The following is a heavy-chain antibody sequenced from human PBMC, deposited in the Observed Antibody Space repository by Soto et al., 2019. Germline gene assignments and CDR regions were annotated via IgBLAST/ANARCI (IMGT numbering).Heavy chain of an antibody. J-gene: IGHJ6*02. D-gene: IGHD3-10*01. V-gene: IGHV6-1*01. CDR1: GDSVSSNSAA. CDR3: VRDLYCSGSYYFYYYDGMEV. CDR2: TYYRSKWYN. Sequence: SQTLSLTCAISGDSVSSNSAAWNWIRQSPSRGLEWLGRTYYRSKWYNDYAVSVKSRITINPDTSKNQFSLQLNSVTPEDTAVYYCVRDLYCSGSYYFYYYDGMEVLGQGTSVTVSS.